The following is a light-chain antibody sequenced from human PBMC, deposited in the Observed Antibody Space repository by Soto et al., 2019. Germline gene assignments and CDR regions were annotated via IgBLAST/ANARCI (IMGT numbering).Light chain of an antibody. CDR1: SSDVGRYNY. J-gene: IGLJ1*01. V-gene: IGLV2-14*01. Sequence: QSALAQPASVSGSPGQSITISCTGTSSDVGRYNYVSWFQQHPGKAPKLMIFDVSNWPSGASDRFSGSKSGNTASLTISGLQAEDEADYYCSSVTSSSTVVFGTGTKLTVL. CDR2: DVS. CDR3: SSVTSSSTVV.